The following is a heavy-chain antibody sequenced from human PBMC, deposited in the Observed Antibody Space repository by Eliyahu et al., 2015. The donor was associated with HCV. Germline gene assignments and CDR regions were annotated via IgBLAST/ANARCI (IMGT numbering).Heavy chain of an antibody. D-gene: IGHD6-25*01. CDR2: IKQDESEK. CDR3: AKIEYSSGRYPNFDY. J-gene: IGHJ4*02. V-gene: IGHV3-7*02. CDR1: GFTFXGYW. Sequence: EVQLVESGGGLVQPGGSXILSCXASGFTFXGYWMGWVRQAPGEGLEWVANIKQDESEKYYVDSVKGRFIISRDNVKNSLYLQMSSLRAEDTAVYYCAKIEYSSGRYPNFDYWGQGTLVTVSS.